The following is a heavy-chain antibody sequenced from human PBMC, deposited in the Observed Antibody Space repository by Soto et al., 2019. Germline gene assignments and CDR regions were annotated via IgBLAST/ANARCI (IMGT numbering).Heavy chain of an antibody. Sequence: PSETLSLTCAVSGDSINSTDWWNWVRQSPGKGLEWIGEIYHGGNIYYNPSLKSRVTISVDTSKNQFSLKLSSVTAADTAVYYCARDKHGLVGWFDPWGQGTLVTVSS. V-gene: IGHV4-4*02. CDR3: ARDKHGLVGWFDP. CDR2: IYHGGNI. J-gene: IGHJ5*02. CDR1: GDSINSTDW. D-gene: IGHD6-19*01.